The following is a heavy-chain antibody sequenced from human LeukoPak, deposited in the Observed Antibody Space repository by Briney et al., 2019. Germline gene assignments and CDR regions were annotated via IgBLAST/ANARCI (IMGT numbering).Heavy chain of an antibody. CDR3: ARDCDWFDP. CDR1: GGSFSGYY. V-gene: IGHV4-34*01. CDR2: INHSGST. D-gene: IGHD2-21*01. Sequence: KPSETLSLTCAVYGGSFSGYYWSWIRQPPGKGLEWIGEINHSGSTNYNPSLQSRVTISVDTSKNQFSLKLSSVTAADTAVYYCARDCDWFDPWGQGTLVTVSS. J-gene: IGHJ5*02.